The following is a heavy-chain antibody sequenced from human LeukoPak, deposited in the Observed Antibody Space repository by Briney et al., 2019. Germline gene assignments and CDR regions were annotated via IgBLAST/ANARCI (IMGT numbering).Heavy chain of an antibody. J-gene: IGHJ4*02. CDR2: IIPIFGTA. Sequence: GATVKVSCKASGGTFSSYAISWVRQAPGQGLEWMGGIIPIFGTANYAQKFQGRVTITADESTSTAYMELSSLRSEDTAVYYCARGKLGGFDYWGQGTLVTVSS. CDR1: GGTFSSYA. V-gene: IGHV1-69*13. CDR3: ARGKLGGFDY. D-gene: IGHD3-10*01.